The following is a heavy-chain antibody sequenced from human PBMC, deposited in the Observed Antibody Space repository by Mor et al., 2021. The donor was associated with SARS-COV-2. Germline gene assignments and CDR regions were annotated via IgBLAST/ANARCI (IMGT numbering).Heavy chain of an antibody. J-gene: IGHJ6*02. D-gene: IGHD2-21*02. CDR3: ARDNCGGDCYPPNYYYYGMDV. CDR2: GRT. V-gene: IGHV4-31*02. Sequence: GRTYYSPSLKSRVTISVDTSKNQFSLKLTSVTAADTAVYYCARDNCGGDCYPPNYYYYGMDVWGQGTRSPSP.